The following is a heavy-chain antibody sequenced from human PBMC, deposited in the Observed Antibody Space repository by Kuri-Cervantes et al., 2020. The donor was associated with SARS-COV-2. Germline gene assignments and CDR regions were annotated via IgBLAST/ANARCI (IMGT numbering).Heavy chain of an antibody. Sequence: GGSLRLSCVASGFTFKNFGMHWVRQAPGKGLEWVAVISYDGSNKYYADSVKGRFTISRDNSKNTLYLQMNSLRAEDTAVYYCARSIVVVPAPFDYWGQGTLVTVSS. V-gene: IGHV3-30*03. J-gene: IGHJ4*02. D-gene: IGHD2-2*01. CDR1: GFTFKNFG. CDR2: ISYDGSNK. CDR3: ARSIVVVPAPFDY.